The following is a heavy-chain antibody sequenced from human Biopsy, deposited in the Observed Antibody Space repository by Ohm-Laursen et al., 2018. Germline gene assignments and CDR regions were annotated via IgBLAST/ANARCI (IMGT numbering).Heavy chain of an antibody. J-gene: IGHJ3*01. V-gene: IGHV3-73*01. CDR2: IRSSANNYAT. CDR1: GFSFSDSS. CDR3: TRLPYDSPDGFDF. Sequence: SLRLSCAASGFSFSDSSIHWVRQASGKRLEWVARIRSSANNYATEYIASVKGRFTISRNDSNNTAYLQMKSLKTEDTAVYFCTRLPYDSPDGFDFWGRGTMVTVSS. D-gene: IGHD3-16*01.